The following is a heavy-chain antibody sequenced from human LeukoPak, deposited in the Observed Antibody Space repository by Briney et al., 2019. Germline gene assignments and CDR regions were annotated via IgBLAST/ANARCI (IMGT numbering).Heavy chain of an antibody. V-gene: IGHV1-2*02. CDR3: ARAQLLTAPAGTFADN. CDR2: FNPKSGDK. CDR1: GYMFTDYF. D-gene: IGHD6-13*01. Sequence: ASVRVSCKASGYMFTDYFMNWVRQAPGQGPEWMGWFNPKSGDKKYAQQFQGRVTMTRDTSTNTAYMEMSGLTSDDTAVYYCARAQLLTAPAGTFADNWGQGTLVTVSS. J-gene: IGHJ4*02.